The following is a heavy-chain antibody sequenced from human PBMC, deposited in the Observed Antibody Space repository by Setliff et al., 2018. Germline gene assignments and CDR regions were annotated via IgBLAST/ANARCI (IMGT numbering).Heavy chain of an antibody. D-gene: IGHD3-10*01. Sequence: PGGSLRLSCAASGFAVSSNYMSWVRQAPGKGLEWVAHINPDGGHTFYEDSVKGRFTISRDNAKNSLHLQVSSLRAEDVGVDYCARSDHGSGIDWGQGTLVTVSS. J-gene: IGHJ4*02. V-gene: IGHV3-7*01. CDR1: GFAVSSNY. CDR2: INPDGGHT. CDR3: ARSDHGSGID.